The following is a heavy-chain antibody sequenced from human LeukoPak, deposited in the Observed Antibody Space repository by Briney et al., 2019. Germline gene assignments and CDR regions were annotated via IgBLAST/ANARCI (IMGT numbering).Heavy chain of an antibody. Sequence: PGGSLRLSCAASGFTFSGSAMHWVRQASGKGLEWVGRIRSKANSYATAYAASVKGRFTISRDDSKNTAYLQMNSLKTEDTAVYYCTRLAVAGTSSDYWGQGTLVTVSS. CDR3: TRLAVAGTSSDY. J-gene: IGHJ4*02. CDR2: IRSKANSYAT. CDR1: GFTFSGSA. D-gene: IGHD6-19*01. V-gene: IGHV3-73*01.